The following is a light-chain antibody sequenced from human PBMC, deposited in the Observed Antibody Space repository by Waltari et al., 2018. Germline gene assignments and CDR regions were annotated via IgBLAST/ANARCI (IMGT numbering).Light chain of an antibody. CDR1: SSDVGGDNY. CDR3: CSYAGRYTWV. CDR2: DVS. Sequence: QSAQTQPRSVPGSPGPSVANPCHGTSSDVGGDNYISWFQQHPGKAPILMIHDVSKRPSGVPDRFSGSKSGNTASLTISGLQADDETDYYCCSYAGRYTWVFGGGTKLTVL. V-gene: IGLV2-11*01. J-gene: IGLJ3*02.